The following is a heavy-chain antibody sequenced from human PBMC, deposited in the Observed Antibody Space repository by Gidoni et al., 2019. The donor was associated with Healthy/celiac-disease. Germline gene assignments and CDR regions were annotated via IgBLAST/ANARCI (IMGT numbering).Heavy chain of an antibody. Sequence: EVQLLESGGGLVQPGGSLRLSCAASGFTFRSYAMSWVRQAPGKGLEWVSAISGSGGSTYYADSVKGRFTISRDNSKNTLYLQMNSLRAEDTAVYYCAKTLYVYSGSFRGYYYGMDVWGQGTTVTVSS. CDR1: GFTFRSYA. J-gene: IGHJ6*02. V-gene: IGHV3-23*01. D-gene: IGHD1-26*01. CDR2: ISGSGGST. CDR3: AKTLYVYSGSFRGYYYGMDV.